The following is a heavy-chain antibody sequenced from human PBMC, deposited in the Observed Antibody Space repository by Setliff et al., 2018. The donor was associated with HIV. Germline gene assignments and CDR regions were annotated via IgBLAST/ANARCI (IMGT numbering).Heavy chain of an antibody. D-gene: IGHD1-26*01. Sequence: SVKVSCKASGGTFSSYAISWVRQAPGQGLEWMGGIILLFGTPNYAQKFQGRVTITADESTSTAYMELSSLRSEDTAVYYCATEGAGGSYQRASALDVWGQGTMVTVSS. CDR3: ATEGAGGSYQRASALDV. J-gene: IGHJ3*01. CDR1: GGTFSSYA. V-gene: IGHV1-69*13. CDR2: IILLFGTP.